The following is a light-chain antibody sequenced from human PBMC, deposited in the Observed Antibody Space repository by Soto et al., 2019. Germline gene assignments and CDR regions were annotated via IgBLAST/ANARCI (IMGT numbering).Light chain of an antibody. J-gene: IGLJ3*02. CDR1: SSDVGSYNL. CDR2: EVS. Sequence: QSVLTQPASVSGSPGQSITISCTGTSSDVGSYNLVSWYQQHPGKAPKLIIYEVSKRPSGVSNRFSGSKSGNTASLTISGLQAEDEGDYYCCAYAGSINFWVFGGGTKVTVL. V-gene: IGLV2-23*02. CDR3: CAYAGSINFWV.